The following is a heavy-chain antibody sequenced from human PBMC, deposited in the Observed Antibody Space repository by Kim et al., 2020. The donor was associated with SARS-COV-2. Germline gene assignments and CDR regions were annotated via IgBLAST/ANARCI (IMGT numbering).Heavy chain of an antibody. J-gene: IGHJ4*02. D-gene: IGHD3-10*01. Sequence: SETLSLTCTVSGGSISSYYWSWIRQPPGKGLEWIGYIYYSGSTNYNPSLKSRVTISVDTSKNQFSLKLSSVTAADTAVYYCARGAGVRGVISYWGQGTLVTVSS. CDR3: ARGAGVRGVISY. V-gene: IGHV4-59*01. CDR1: GGSISSYY. CDR2: IYYSGST.